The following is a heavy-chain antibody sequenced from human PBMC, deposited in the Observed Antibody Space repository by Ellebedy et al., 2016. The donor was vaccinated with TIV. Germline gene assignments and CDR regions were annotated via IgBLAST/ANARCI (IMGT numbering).Heavy chain of an antibody. V-gene: IGHV4-31*03. CDR3: ARGSGNRYYYYYYMDV. CDR1: GGSISSGAYY. CDR2: IYYTGSI. Sequence: SETLSLXCTVSGGSISSGAYYWSWIRQYPGKGLEWIGYIYYTGSIYYNPSLKSRLTISVDTSKNQFSLKLSSVTAADTAVYYCARGSGNRYYYYYYMDVWGKGTTVTVSS. J-gene: IGHJ6*03. D-gene: IGHD4-23*01.